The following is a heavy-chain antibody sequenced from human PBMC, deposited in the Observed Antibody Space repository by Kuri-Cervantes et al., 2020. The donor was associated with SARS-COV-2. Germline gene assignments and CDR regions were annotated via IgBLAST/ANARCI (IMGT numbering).Heavy chain of an antibody. Sequence: ASVKVSCKASGYTFTSYYMHWVRQAPGQGLEWMGIINPSGGSTSYAQKFQGRVTMTRDTSTSTVYMELSSLRSEDTAVYYCARVLTRDIVVVPAASRKYYYYGMDVWGQGTTVTVSS. CDR3: ARVLTRDIVVVPAASRKYYYYGMDV. J-gene: IGHJ6*02. D-gene: IGHD2-2*01. V-gene: IGHV1-46*01. CDR2: INPSGGST. CDR1: GYTFTSYY.